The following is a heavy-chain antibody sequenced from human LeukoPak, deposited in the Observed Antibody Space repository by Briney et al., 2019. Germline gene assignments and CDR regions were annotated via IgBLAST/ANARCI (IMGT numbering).Heavy chain of an antibody. CDR3: AREHTYDSSGYYRDHYYYYYSMDV. CDR2: INHSGST. D-gene: IGHD3-22*01. J-gene: IGHJ6*03. V-gene: IGHV4-34*01. Sequence: SETLSLTCAVYGGSFSGYYWSWIRQPPGKGLEWIGEINHSGSTNYNSSLKSRVTISVDTSKNQFSLKLSSVTAADTAVYYCAREHTYDSSGYYRDHYYYYYSMDVWGKGTTVTISS. CDR1: GGSFSGYY.